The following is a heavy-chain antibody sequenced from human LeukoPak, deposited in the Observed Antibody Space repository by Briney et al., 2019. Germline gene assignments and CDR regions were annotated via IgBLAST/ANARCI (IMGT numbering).Heavy chain of an antibody. V-gene: IGHV1-8*01. Sequence: ASVKVSCKASGYTFTSYDINWVQQATGQGLEWMGWMNPNSGNTGYAQKFQGRVTMTRNTSISTAYMELSSLGSDDTAVYYCARAHSLAAAGGDYWGQGTLVTVSS. CDR3: ARAHSLAAAGGDY. CDR2: MNPNSGNT. J-gene: IGHJ4*02. CDR1: GYTFTSYD. D-gene: IGHD6-13*01.